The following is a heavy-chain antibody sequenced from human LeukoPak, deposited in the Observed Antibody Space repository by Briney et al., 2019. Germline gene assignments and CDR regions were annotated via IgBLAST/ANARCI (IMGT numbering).Heavy chain of an antibody. CDR3: TTTFYRDFWSTYYYMDV. CDR2: IKSKTDGGTT. D-gene: IGHD3-3*01. CDR1: GFTFSNAW. V-gene: IGHV3-15*01. Sequence: PGGSLRLSCAASGFTFSNAWMSWVRQAPGKGLEWVGRIKSKTDGGTTDYAAPVKGRFTISRDDSKNTLYLQMNSLKTEDTAVYYCTTTFYRDFWSTYYYMDVWGKGTTVTVSS. J-gene: IGHJ6*03.